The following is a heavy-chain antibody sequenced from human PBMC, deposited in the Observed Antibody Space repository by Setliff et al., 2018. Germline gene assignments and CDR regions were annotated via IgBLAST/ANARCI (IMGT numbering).Heavy chain of an antibody. CDR1: GYNFKTYA. J-gene: IGHJ4*02. CDR3: ARAPRLEWILPTFDY. D-gene: IGHD3-3*01. V-gene: IGHV1-18*01. CDR2: ISLYDGHT. Sequence: ASVKVSCKASGYNFKTYAISWVRQAPGQGLEWMGFISLYDGHTNYAQNFQGRLTVTTDTSTSTAYMELRSLRFDDTAVYYCARAPRLEWILPTFDYWGQGTPVTVSS.